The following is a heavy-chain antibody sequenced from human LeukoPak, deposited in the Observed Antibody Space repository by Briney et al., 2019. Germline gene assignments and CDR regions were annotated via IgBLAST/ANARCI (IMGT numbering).Heavy chain of an antibody. V-gene: IGHV1-18*01. Sequence: ASVKVSCKASGYTFTSYGISWVRQAPGQGLEWMEWISAYNGNTNYAQKLRGRVTMTTDTSTSTAYMELRSLRSDDTAVYYCARDPGYDYVWGSYRPAFDYWGQGTLVTVSS. J-gene: IGHJ4*02. CDR3: ARDPGYDYVWGSYRPAFDY. CDR2: ISAYNGNT. D-gene: IGHD3-16*02. CDR1: GYTFTSYG.